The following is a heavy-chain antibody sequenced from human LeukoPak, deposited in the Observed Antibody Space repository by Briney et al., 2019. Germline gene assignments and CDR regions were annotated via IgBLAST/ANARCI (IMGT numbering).Heavy chain of an antibody. V-gene: IGHV4-39*01. CDR1: GGSISSSSYY. CDR3: ARLPNDDYGQKVWYFDY. CDR2: IYYSGST. D-gene: IGHD4-17*01. J-gene: IGHJ4*02. Sequence: PSETLSLTCTASGGSISSSSYYWGWIRQPPGKGLEWIGSIYYSGSTYYNPSLKSRVTISVDTSKNQFSLKLSSVTAADTAVYYCARLPNDDYGQKVWYFDYWGQGTLVTVSS.